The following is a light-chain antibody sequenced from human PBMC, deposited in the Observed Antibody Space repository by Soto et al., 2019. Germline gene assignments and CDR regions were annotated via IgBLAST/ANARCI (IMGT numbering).Light chain of an antibody. Sequence: QSVLTQPPSASGAPGQRVTISCSGSSSNVGSNTVSWYQQFPGTAPKLLIHSNNKRPSGVPDRFSGSKSGTSASLAISGLQSEDEADYYYAAWDDSLNASVFGGGTKLTVL. V-gene: IGLV1-44*01. CDR2: SNN. J-gene: IGLJ2*01. CDR1: SSNVGSNT. CDR3: AAWDDSLNASV.